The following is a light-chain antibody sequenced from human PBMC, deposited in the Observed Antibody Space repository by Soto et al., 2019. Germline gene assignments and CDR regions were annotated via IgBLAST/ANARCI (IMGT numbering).Light chain of an antibody. V-gene: IGKV3D-15*01. CDR3: QHLGP. CDR1: QSVSSN. CDR2: GAS. Sequence: EIVMTQSPATLSVSPGERATLSCRASQSVSSNLAWYQQKPGQAPRLLIYGASSRATGIPDRFSGSGSGTDFTLTISSLQPDDFATYYCQHLGPFGQGTKVDIK. J-gene: IGKJ1*01.